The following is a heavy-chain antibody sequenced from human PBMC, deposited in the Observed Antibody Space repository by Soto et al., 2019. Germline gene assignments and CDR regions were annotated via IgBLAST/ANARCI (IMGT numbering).Heavy chain of an antibody. CDR1: GFTFSSYA. V-gene: IGHV3-23*01. CDR3: AARGYSYGYGFH. D-gene: IGHD5-18*01. Sequence: GGSLRLSCAASGFTFSSYAMSWVRQAPGKGLEWVSAISGSGGSTYYADSVKGRFTISRDNSKNTLYLQMNSLRAEDTAVYYCAARGYSYGYGFHWGQGTLVTVSS. CDR2: ISGSGGST. J-gene: IGHJ4*02.